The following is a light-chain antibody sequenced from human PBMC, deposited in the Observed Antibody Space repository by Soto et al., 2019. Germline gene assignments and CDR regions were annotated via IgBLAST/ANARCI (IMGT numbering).Light chain of an antibody. Sequence: QSVLTQPPSVSGAPGQRVTISCTGSSSNIGANYDVHWHQQLPGTAPKLFIYGNHNRPSGVPDRFSGSKSGTSASLAITGLQAEDEADYYCQCYDSSLRGVLFGGGTKLTVL. CDR1: SSNIGANYD. CDR3: QCYDSSLRGVL. CDR2: GNH. J-gene: IGLJ2*01. V-gene: IGLV1-40*01.